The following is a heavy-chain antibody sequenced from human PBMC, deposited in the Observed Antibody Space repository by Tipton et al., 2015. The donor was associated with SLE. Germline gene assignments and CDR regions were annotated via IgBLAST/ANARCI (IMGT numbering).Heavy chain of an antibody. CDR3: ARDTGVDIDY. J-gene: IGHJ4*02. CDR2: IYKSGST. CDR1: GGSISSHS. D-gene: IGHD7-27*01. Sequence: LRLSCTVSGGSISSHSWSWIRQPPGKGLEWIGHIYKSGSTNYRPSLKSRVTISGDSSMNQFSLRLTSVTAADTAFYYCARDTGVDIDYWGQGTLVTVSS. V-gene: IGHV4-59*11.